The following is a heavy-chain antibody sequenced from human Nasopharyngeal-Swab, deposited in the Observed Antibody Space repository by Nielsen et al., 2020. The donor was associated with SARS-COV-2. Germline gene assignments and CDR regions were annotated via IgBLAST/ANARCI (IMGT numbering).Heavy chain of an antibody. V-gene: IGHV1-69*01. D-gene: IGHD2-15*01. CDR2: IIPIFGTV. Sequence: VRQMPGKGLEWMGGIIPIFGTVNYAQKFQGRVTITADESTSTAYMELSSLRSEDTAVYYCAREGVVAVAGSDYYGMDVWGQGTTVTVSS. J-gene: IGHJ6*02. CDR3: AREGVVAVAGSDYYGMDV.